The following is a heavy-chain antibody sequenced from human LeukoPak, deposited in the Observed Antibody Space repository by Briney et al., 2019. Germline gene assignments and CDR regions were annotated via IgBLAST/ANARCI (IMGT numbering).Heavy chain of an antibody. Sequence: GTSLRLSCAASGFSFNTYVMHRVRQAPGKGLEWVALIWSDGSVMLYADSVKGRFTISRDNSKSTLFLQMDSLRAEDTGVYYCAAEPAPAAFDYWGQGTLVTVSS. D-gene: IGHD6-13*01. CDR3: AAEPAPAAFDY. V-gene: IGHV3-33*01. CDR1: GFSFNTYV. J-gene: IGHJ4*02. CDR2: IWSDGSVM.